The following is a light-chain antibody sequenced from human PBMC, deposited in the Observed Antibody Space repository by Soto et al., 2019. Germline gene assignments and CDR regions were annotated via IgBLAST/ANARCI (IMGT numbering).Light chain of an antibody. CDR1: NGDIGTYDL. J-gene: IGLJ2*01. Sequence: QSALTQPASVSGSPGQSITISCTGTNGDIGTYDLVSWYQHHPDRAPKLLIYQATQRPSGVSDRFSGSKSGNTASLSISGLQADDECIYYCCSYAGDHTVIFGGGTKLTVL. CDR3: CSYAGDHTVI. CDR2: QAT. V-gene: IGLV2-23*01.